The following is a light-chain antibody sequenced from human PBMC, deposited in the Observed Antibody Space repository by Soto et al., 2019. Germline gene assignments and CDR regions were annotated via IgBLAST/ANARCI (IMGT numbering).Light chain of an antibody. V-gene: IGKV1-5*03. J-gene: IGKJ1*01. CDR2: KAS. Sequence: IQMTQSPSSLSASVGDRFTVSCRASQSISSWLAWYQQKPGKAPKLLIYKASSLESGVPSRFSGSGSGTEFTLTISSLQPDDFATYYCQQYNSYSTWTFGQGTKVDIK. CDR3: QQYNSYSTWT. CDR1: QSISSW.